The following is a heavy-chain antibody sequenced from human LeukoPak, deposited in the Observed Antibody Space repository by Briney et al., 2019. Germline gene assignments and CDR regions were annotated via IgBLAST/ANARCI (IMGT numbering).Heavy chain of an antibody. V-gene: IGHV4-59*01. CDR2: IYYSGST. CDR3: ARENRGQTYGSLLDY. D-gene: IGHD4-17*01. J-gene: IGHJ4*02. Sequence: SETLSLTCTVSGGSISSYYWSWIRQPPGKGLEWIGNIYYSGSTHYNPSLKSRVTMSLDTSKNEFSLKLSSLTAADTAMYFCARENRGQTYGSLLDYWGQGTLVTVSS. CDR1: GGSISSYY.